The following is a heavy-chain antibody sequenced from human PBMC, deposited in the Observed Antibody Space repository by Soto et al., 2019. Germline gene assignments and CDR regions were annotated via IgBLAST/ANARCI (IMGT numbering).Heavy chain of an antibody. Sequence: ASVKVSCKASGYTFTSYGISWVRQAPGQGREWMGWISAYNGNTNYAQKLQGRVTMTTDTSTSTAYMELRSLRSDDTAVDYCAREGVVVPAARFDYWGQGTLVNVSS. CDR2: ISAYNGNT. V-gene: IGHV1-18*04. J-gene: IGHJ4*02. CDR1: GYTFTSYG. CDR3: AREGVVVPAARFDY. D-gene: IGHD2-2*01.